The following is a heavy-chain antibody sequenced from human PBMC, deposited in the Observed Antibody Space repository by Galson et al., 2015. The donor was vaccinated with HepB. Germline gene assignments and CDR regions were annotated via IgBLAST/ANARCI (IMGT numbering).Heavy chain of an antibody. CDR2: ISSSSSFI. Sequence: SLRLSCAASGFTLSSYSMNWVRQAPGKGLEWVSSISSSSSFIYYADSVKGRFTISRDNAKKSLYLQMNSLRAEDTAVYYCAASGGTTLNYYYYYMDVWGKGTTVTVSS. D-gene: IGHD1-14*01. J-gene: IGHJ6*03. V-gene: IGHV3-21*01. CDR1: GFTLSSYS. CDR3: AASGGTTLNYYYYYMDV.